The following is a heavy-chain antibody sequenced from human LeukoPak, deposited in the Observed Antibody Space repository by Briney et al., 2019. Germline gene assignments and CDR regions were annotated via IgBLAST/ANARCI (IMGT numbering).Heavy chain of an antibody. CDR2: IIPIPGIA. CDR1: GYTFTSYG. Sequence: SVKVSCKASGYTFTSYGISWVRQAPGQGLEWMGRIIPIPGIANYAQKFQGRVTITADKSTSTAYMELSSLRSEDTAVYYCARDYYDSSGYYPFDYWGQGTLVTVSS. D-gene: IGHD3-22*01. V-gene: IGHV1-69*04. CDR3: ARDYYDSSGYYPFDY. J-gene: IGHJ4*02.